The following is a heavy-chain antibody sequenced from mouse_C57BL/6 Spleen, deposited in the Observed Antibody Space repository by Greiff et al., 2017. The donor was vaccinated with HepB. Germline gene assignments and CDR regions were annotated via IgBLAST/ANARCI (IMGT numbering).Heavy chain of an antibody. D-gene: IGHD4-1*01. CDR1: GYSITSGYY. CDR2: ISYDGSN. V-gene: IGHV3-6*01. CDR3: ARGTPDWD. Sequence: ESGPGLVKPSQSLSLTCSVTGYSITSGYYWNWIRQFPGNKLEWMGYISYDGSNNYNPSLKNRISITRDTSKNQFFLKLNSVTTEDTATYYCARGTPDWDWGQGTTLTVSS. J-gene: IGHJ2*01.